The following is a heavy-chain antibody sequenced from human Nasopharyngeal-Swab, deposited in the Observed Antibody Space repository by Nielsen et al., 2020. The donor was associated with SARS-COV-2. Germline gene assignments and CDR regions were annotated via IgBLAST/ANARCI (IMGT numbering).Heavy chain of an antibody. CDR3: ARDAYSSRGLYYYGLDV. Sequence: SETLSLTCTVSGGSISSYYWTWIRQPPGKGLEYIGYIYYSASTNYNPSLKSRVTISVDTSKNQFSLKLSSVTAADTAVYYCARDAYSSRGLYYYGLDVWGQGTTVTVSS. J-gene: IGHJ6*02. D-gene: IGHD6-13*01. V-gene: IGHV4-59*01. CDR2: IYYSAST. CDR1: GGSISSYY.